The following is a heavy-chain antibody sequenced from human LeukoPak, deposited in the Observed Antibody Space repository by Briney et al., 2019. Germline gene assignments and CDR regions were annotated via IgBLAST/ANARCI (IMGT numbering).Heavy chain of an antibody. CDR1: GYTFTGYY. V-gene: IGHV1-2*02. Sequence: ASVKVSCKASGYTFTGYYMHWVRQAPGQGLEWMGWINPNSGGANYAQKFQGRVTMTRDTTISTAYMELSRLRSDDTAVYYCARDRRNVDIVAYYFDYWGQGTLVTVSS. CDR2: INPNSGGA. CDR3: ARDRRNVDIVAYYFDY. D-gene: IGHD5-12*01. J-gene: IGHJ4*02.